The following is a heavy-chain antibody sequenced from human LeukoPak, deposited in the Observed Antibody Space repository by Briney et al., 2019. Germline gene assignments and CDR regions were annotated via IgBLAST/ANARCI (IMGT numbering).Heavy chain of an antibody. CDR3: AREADSPNAFDI. D-gene: IGHD3-22*01. V-gene: IGHV3-21*01. Sequence: PGGSLRLSCAASGFTFSSYSMNWVRQAPGKWLEWVSSISSSSSYIYYADSVKGRFTIPRDNAKNSLYLQMNSLRAEDTAVYYCAREADSPNAFDIWGQGTMVTVSS. CDR2: ISSSSSYI. CDR1: GFTFSSYS. J-gene: IGHJ3*02.